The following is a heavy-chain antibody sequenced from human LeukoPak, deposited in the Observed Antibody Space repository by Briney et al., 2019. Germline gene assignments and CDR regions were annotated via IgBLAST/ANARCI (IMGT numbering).Heavy chain of an antibody. D-gene: IGHD2/OR15-2a*01. CDR1: GFTFSSYG. Sequence: GGSLRLSCAASGFTFSSYGMHWVRQAPGKGLEWVSYISSSGSTIYYADSVKGRFTISRDNAKNSLYLQMNSLRAEDTAVYYCARDKEYPELDYWGQGTLVTVSS. V-gene: IGHV3-48*04. CDR3: ARDKEYPELDY. CDR2: ISSSGSTI. J-gene: IGHJ4*02.